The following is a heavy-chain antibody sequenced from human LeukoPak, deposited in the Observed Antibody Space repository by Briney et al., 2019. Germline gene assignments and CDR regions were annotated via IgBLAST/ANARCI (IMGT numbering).Heavy chain of an antibody. V-gene: IGHV3-21*01. CDR3: ARDQWDGYNY. D-gene: IGHD5-24*01. CDR1: GFTFSSYS. CDR2: ISSSSSYI. J-gene: IGHJ4*02. Sequence: GSLRLSCVASGFTFSSYSMNWVRQAPGKGLEWVSSISSSSSYIYYADSVKGRFTISRDNAKNSLYLQMNSLRAEDTAVYYCARDQWDGYNYWGQGTLVTVSS.